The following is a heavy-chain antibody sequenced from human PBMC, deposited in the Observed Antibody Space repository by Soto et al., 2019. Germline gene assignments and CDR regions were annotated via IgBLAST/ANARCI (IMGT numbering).Heavy chain of an antibody. Sequence: ASVKVSCKASGYTFTSYFLHWVRQAPGQRLEWMAWINAGSGDTRNSENFRGRLTITRDTSASTVYMELSSLTSEDAAVYYCAKSLPWQHLDYWGQGTLVTVSS. CDR2: INAGSGDT. J-gene: IGHJ4*02. CDR3: AKSLPWQHLDY. D-gene: IGHD6-13*01. CDR1: GYTFTSYF. V-gene: IGHV1-3*01.